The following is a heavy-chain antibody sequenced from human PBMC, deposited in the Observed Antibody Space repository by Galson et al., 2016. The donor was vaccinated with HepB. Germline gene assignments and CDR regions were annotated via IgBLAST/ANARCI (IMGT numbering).Heavy chain of an antibody. J-gene: IGHJ4*02. V-gene: IGHV3-23*01. Sequence: SLRLSCAASGFTFSTYAMTWVRQAPGKGLAWVATISGSGGSIYYADSVRGRFTISRDNSKNTLFLQMKRLRDEDTALYYCAKYRSATYYTDYFEYWGQGTLVTVSS. CDR1: GFTFSTYA. CDR3: AKYRSATYYTDYFEY. CDR2: ISGSGGSI. D-gene: IGHD1-26*01.